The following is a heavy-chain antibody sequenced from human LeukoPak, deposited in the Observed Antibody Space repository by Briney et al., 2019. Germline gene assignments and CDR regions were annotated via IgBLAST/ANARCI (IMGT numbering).Heavy chain of an antibody. CDR1: GGFFRGYY. Sequence: SETLSLTCAVYGGFFRGYYWSWIRPPRGRGLDWIGDINHSANTKYNPSHKSRVTIAVDTSKDQFSLKLSSVTATDTAVYYCAGFVGEQRKSGNSTKYYMDVWRKRTTVTVS. J-gene: IGHJ6*03. V-gene: IGHV4-34*01. D-gene: IGHD1-26*01. CDR2: INHSANT. CDR3: AGFVGEQRKSGNSTKYYMDV.